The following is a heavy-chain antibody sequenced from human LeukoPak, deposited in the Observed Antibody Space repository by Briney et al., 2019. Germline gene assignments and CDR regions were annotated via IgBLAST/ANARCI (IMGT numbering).Heavy chain of an antibody. J-gene: IGHJ6*03. CDR3: AVVIGYYYYYIDV. CDR1: GGTFSSYA. D-gene: IGHD3-22*01. V-gene: IGHV1-69*05. CDR2: IIPIFGTA. Sequence: SVKVSCKASGGTFSSYAISWVRQAPGQGLEWMGGIIPIFGTANYAQKFQGRVTITTDESTSTAYMELSSLRSEDTAVYYCAVVIGYYYYYIDVRGKGTTVTVSS.